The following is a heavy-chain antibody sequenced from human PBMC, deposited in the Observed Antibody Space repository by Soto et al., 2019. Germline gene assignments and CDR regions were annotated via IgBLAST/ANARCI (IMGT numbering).Heavy chain of an antibody. CDR2: IWYDGSNK. D-gene: IGHD1-26*01. Sequence: QVQLVESGGGVVQPGRSLRLSCAASGFTFSSYGMHWVRQAPGKGLEWVAVIWYDGSNKYYADSVKGRFTTSRDNSKNTLYLQMNSRRAEDTAVYYCARSAKQSGSYPTKHWGQGTLVTVSS. V-gene: IGHV3-33*01. CDR1: GFTFSSYG. J-gene: IGHJ1*01. CDR3: ARSAKQSGSYPTKH.